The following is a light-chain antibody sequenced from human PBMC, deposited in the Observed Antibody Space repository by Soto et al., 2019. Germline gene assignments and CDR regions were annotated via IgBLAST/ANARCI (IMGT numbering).Light chain of an antibody. CDR1: SSNIGAGYD. Sequence: QSVLTQPPSVSAAPGQRVTISCTGSSSNIGAGYDVHWYQQVPGSAPKLLIFDNTDRPSGVPDRFSGSRSGTSASLAITRLQAEDEADYYCQSYDSGLGGVLFGGVTKLTVL. CDR2: DNT. CDR3: QSYDSGLGGVL. J-gene: IGLJ3*02. V-gene: IGLV1-40*01.